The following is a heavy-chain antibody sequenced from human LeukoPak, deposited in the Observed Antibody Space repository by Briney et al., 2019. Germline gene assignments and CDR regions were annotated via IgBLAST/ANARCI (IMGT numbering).Heavy chain of an antibody. V-gene: IGHV3-49*04. D-gene: IGHD1-26*01. CDR2: IRSKAYGGTT. CDR3: TRLYSESTSWALDY. CDR1: GLSFGDYA. Sequence: PGRSLRLSCTTSGLSFGDYAMSWVRQAPGKGLEWVGFIRSKAYGGTTEYAASVNGRFTISRDDSKSIAYLQMNSLKTEDTAVYYCTRLYSESTSWALDYWGQGTLVTVSS. J-gene: IGHJ4*02.